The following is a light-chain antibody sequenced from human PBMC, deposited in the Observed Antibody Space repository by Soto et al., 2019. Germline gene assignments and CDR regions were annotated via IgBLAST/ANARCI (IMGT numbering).Light chain of an antibody. CDR3: SSFTSNSTYV. J-gene: IGLJ1*01. CDR1: SSDVGDYNY. V-gene: IGLV2-14*01. CDR2: EVS. Sequence: QSALTQPASVSGSPGQSVTISCTGTSSDVGDYNYVSWYQQHPGKAPKLMIYEVSNRPSGVSNRFSGSKSGNTASLTISGLQAEDEADYYCSSFTSNSTYVFGTGTKLTVL.